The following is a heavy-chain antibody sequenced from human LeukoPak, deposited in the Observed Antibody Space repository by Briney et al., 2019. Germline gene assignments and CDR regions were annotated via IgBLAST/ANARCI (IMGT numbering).Heavy chain of an antibody. J-gene: IGHJ6*02. D-gene: IGHD5-12*01. CDR2: IIPIFGTA. CDR3: STEGGYSRYTHLREIYYYYGMDV. Sequence: ASVKVSCKASGGTFSSYAISWVRQAPGQGLEWMGGIIPIFGTANYAQKFQGRVTITADESTSTAYMELSSLRSEDTAVYYCSTEGGYSRYTHLREIYYYYGMDVWGQGTTVTVSS. V-gene: IGHV1-69*13. CDR1: GGTFSSYA.